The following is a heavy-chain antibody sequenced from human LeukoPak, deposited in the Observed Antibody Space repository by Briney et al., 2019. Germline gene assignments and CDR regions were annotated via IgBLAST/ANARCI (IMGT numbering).Heavy chain of an antibody. CDR1: GFTFSSYA. CDR3: AKDRSRYDSSAYDFDY. J-gene: IGHJ4*02. V-gene: IGHV3-23*01. D-gene: IGHD3-22*01. CDR2: ISGSGGST. Sequence: GGSLRLSCAASGFTFSSYAMSWVRQAPGKGLEWVSAISGSGGSTYYADSVKGRFTISRDNSKNTLYLQMNSLRAEDTAVYYCAKDRSRYDSSAYDFDYWGQGTLVTVSS.